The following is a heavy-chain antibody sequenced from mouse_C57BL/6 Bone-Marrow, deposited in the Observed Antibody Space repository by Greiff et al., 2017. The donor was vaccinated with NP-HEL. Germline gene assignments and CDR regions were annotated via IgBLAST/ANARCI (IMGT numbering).Heavy chain of an antibody. J-gene: IGHJ2*01. D-gene: IGHD1-1*01. CDR2: ISSGSSTI. CDR1: GFTFSDYG. V-gene: IGHV5-17*01. Sequence: EVQGVESGGGLVKPGGSLKLSCAASGFTFSDYGMHWVRQAPEKGLEWVAYISSGSSTIYYADTVKGRFTISRDNAKNTLFLQMNSLRSEDTAMYYCASSITTVVAPFDYWGQGTTLTVSS. CDR3: ASSITTVVAPFDY.